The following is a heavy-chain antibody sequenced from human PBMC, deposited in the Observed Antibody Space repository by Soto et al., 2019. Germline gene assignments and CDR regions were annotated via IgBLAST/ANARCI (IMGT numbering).Heavy chain of an antibody. CDR3: ARVYGRGDYFGF. CDR2: MYYTGKT. V-gene: IGHV4-30-4*01. J-gene: IGHJ4*02. Sequence: QVQLQESGPGLVKPSQTLSLTCTVSGTTISSGDHYWSWIRQAPGKGLEWIGYMYYTGKTYYNTSLQSRVTLSVDTSKKHFSLKMTSVTAADTARYFCARVYGRGDYFGFWGRGTLVSVSS. D-gene: IGHD1-26*01. CDR1: GTTISSGDHY.